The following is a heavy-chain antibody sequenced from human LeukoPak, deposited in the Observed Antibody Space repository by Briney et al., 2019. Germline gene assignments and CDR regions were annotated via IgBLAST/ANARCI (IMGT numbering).Heavy chain of an antibody. Sequence: GASVKVSCKASGYTFTGYYMHWVRQAPGQGLEWMGWISAYNGNTNYAQKLQGRVTMTTDTSTSTAYMELRSLRSDDTAVYYCAREDCSSTSCPPYYYYGMDVWGQGTTVTVSS. D-gene: IGHD2-2*01. J-gene: IGHJ6*02. CDR3: AREDCSSTSCPPYYYYGMDV. V-gene: IGHV1-18*04. CDR1: GYTFTGYY. CDR2: ISAYNGNT.